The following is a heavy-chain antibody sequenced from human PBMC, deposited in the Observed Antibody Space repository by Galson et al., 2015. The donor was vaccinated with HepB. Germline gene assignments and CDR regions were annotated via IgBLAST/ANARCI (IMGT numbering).Heavy chain of an antibody. J-gene: IGHJ4*02. CDR2: IWYDGSNK. D-gene: IGHD6-19*01. CDR3: ACIAVAEIDY. Sequence: SLRLSCAASGFTFSSYGMHWVRQAPGKGLEWVAVIWYDGSNKYYADSVKGRFTISRDNSKNTLYLQMDSLRAEDTAVYYCACIAVAEIDYWGQGTLVAVSS. CDR1: GFTFSSYG. V-gene: IGHV3-33*01.